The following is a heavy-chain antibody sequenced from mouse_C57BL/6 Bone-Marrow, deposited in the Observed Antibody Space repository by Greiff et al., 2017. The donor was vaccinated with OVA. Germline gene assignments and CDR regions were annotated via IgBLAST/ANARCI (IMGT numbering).Heavy chain of an antibody. Sequence: QVQLQQSGAELVRPGSSVKLSCKASGYTFTSYWMHWVKQRPGQGLEWIGYINPSSGYTKYNQKFKDKATLTADKSSSTAYMQLSSLTYEDSAVYYCASYYGNFDWYFDVWGTGTTVTVSS. CDR1: GYTFTSYW. D-gene: IGHD2-1*01. J-gene: IGHJ1*03. CDR2: INPSSGYT. V-gene: IGHV1-7*01. CDR3: ASYYGNFDWYFDV.